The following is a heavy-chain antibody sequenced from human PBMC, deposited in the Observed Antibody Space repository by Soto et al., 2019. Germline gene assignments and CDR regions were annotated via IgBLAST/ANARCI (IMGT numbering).Heavy chain of an antibody. CDR3: AHIPYGYKYYFDY. CDR2: VYWDDDI. D-gene: IGHD5-18*01. CDR1: GFSLSTRAVG. Sequence: QITLKESGPTLVKPTQTLTLTCTFSGFSLSTRAVGVAWIRQPPGKALEWLALVYWDDDIWYSPSLKNRLTITKDTSKNQVVLTMTNMDPLDTATYYCAHIPYGYKYYFDYWGQGTLVTAAS. J-gene: IGHJ4*02. V-gene: IGHV2-5*02.